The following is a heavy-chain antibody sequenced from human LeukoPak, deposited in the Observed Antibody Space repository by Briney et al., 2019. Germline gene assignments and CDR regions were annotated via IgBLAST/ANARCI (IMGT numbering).Heavy chain of an antibody. J-gene: IGHJ4*02. CDR3: ARDLYLSY. CDR1: GFTVSSNY. D-gene: IGHD2-8*01. V-gene: IGHV3-53*01. CDR2: IYSGDST. Sequence: GSLRLSCVASGFTVSSNYMSWVRQAPGKGLEWVSVIYSGDSTYYADSVKGRFTISRDNSKNTLYLQMNSLRAEDTAVYYCARDLYLSYWGQGTLVTVSS.